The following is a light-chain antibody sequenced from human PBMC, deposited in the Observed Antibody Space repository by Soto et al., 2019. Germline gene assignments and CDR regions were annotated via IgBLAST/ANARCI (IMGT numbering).Light chain of an antibody. CDR3: QSYDSSLSCWV. J-gene: IGLJ3*02. Sequence: QSVLTQPPSVSGAPGQRVTISCTGSSSNIGAGYDVHWYQQLPGTAPKLLIYGNSNRPSGVPDRFSGSKSGTSASLAITGLQSVDEADYYCQSYDSSLSCWVFGGGTKLTVL. CDR1: SSNIGAGYD. CDR2: GNS. V-gene: IGLV1-40*01.